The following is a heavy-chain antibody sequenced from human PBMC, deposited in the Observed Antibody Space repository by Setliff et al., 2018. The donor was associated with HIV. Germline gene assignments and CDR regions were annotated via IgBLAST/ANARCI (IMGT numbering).Heavy chain of an antibody. V-gene: IGHV4-39*01. D-gene: IGHD3-10*01. J-gene: IGHJ4*02. CDR2: IYYSGST. Sequence: PSETLSLTCTVSGGSISSGSYYWGWIRQPPGKGLEWIGSIYYSGSTYYNPSLQSRVTISVDTSKNLFSLRLSSVTATDTALYYCARGRFHRLHRPYSGSGSLGIQYFDYWGQGTLVTVSS. CDR1: GGSISSGSYY. CDR3: ARGRFHRLHRPYSGSGSLGIQYFDY.